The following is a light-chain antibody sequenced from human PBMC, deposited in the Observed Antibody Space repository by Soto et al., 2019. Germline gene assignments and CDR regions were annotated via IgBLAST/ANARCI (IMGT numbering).Light chain of an antibody. CDR1: SSDVGGYNY. CDR2: EVS. V-gene: IGLV2-14*01. Sequence: QSALTQPASVSGSPGQSITISCTGTSSDVGGYNYVSWYQRHPGKAPKLMIYEVSNRPSGVSNRFSGSKSGNTASLTISGLRAEDEADYYCSSYTSSSTPYVFGTGTKLTVL. CDR3: SSYTSSSTPYV. J-gene: IGLJ1*01.